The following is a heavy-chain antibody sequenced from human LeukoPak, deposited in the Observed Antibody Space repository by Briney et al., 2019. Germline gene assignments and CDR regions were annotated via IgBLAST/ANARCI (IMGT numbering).Heavy chain of an antibody. J-gene: IGHJ5*02. CDR2: IIPIFGTA. CDR1: GGTFSSYA. V-gene: IGHV1-69*13. D-gene: IGHD2-8*01. CDR3: AIAYRYCTNGVCYHPNNGFDP. Sequence: SVKVSCKASGGTFSSYAISWVPQAPGQGLKWMGGIIPIFGTANYAQKFQGRVTITADQSTSTTYMALSSLRSKDTAVYYCAIAYRYCTNGVCYHPNNGFDPWGQGTLVTVSS.